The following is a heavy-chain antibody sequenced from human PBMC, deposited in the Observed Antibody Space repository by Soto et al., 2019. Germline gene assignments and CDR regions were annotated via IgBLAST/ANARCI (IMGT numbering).Heavy chain of an antibody. CDR1: RGTFSSYA. J-gene: IGHJ4*02. V-gene: IGHV1-69*13. CDR2: IIPIFGTA. Sequence: SVKVSCKASRGTFSSYAISWVRQAPGQGLEWMGGIIPIFGTANYAQKFQGRVTITADESTSTAYMELSSLRSEDTAVYYCAVSYGDQAIDYWGQGTLVTVSS. CDR3: AVSYGDQAIDY. D-gene: IGHD4-17*01.